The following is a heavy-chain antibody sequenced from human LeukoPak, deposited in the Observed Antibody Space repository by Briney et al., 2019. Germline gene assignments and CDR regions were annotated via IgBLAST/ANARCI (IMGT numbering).Heavy chain of an antibody. CDR3: AKSLDY. V-gene: IGHV3-7*01. CDR2: IKGDGSET. Sequence: GGSLRLSCAVSGFTFSSYWMNWVRQAPGKGLEWVANIKGDGSETNYGDSTKGRFTIFRDNARNSLYLHMHSLRVEDTAIYYCAKSLDYWGQGTLVTVSS. CDR1: GFTFSSYW. J-gene: IGHJ4*02.